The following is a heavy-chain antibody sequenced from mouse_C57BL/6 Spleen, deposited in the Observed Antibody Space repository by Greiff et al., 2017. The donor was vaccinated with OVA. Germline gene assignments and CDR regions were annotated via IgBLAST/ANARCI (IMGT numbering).Heavy chain of an antibody. J-gene: IGHJ4*01. D-gene: IGHD2-3*01. CDR1: GYTFTSYT. V-gene: IGHV1-4*01. CDR2: INPSSGYT. Sequence: QVQLQQSGAELARPGASVKMSCKASGYTFTSYTMHWVKQRPGQGLEWIGYINPSSGYTKYNQKFKDKATLTADKSSSTAYMQLSSLTSEDSAVYYCARVDGYLYYAMDYWGQGTSVTVSS. CDR3: ARVDGYLYYAMDY.